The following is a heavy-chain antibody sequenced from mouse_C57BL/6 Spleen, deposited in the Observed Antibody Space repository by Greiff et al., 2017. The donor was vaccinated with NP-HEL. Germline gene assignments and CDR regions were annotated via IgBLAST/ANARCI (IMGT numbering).Heavy chain of an antibody. CDR2: IDPSDSYT. Sequence: QVQLQQPGAELVMPGASVKLSCKASGYTFTSYWMHWVKQRPGQGLEWIGEIDPSDSYTNYNQKFKGKSTLTVDKSPSTAYMQLSSLTSEDSAVYYCATTVAGSWGQGTTLTVSS. D-gene: IGHD1-1*01. CDR1: GYTFTSYW. J-gene: IGHJ2*01. CDR3: ATTVAGS. V-gene: IGHV1-69*01.